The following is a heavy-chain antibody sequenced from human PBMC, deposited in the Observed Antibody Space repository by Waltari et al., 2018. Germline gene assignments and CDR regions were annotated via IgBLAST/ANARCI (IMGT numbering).Heavy chain of an antibody. Sequence: QVQLQESGPGLVKPSETLSLTCTVSGYSISSGYYWGWIRQPPGKGLEWIGSIYQSGGTYYTPALKSRVTISVDTSKNQFSLKLSSVTAADTAVYYCARMKYTSSSGPVYYFDYWGQGTLVTVSS. CDR2: IYQSGGT. J-gene: IGHJ4*02. V-gene: IGHV4-38-2*02. CDR1: GYSISSGYY. D-gene: IGHD6-6*01. CDR3: ARMKYTSSSGPVYYFDY.